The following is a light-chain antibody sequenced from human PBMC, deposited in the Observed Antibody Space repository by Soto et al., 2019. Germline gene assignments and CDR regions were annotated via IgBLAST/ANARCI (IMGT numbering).Light chain of an antibody. Sequence: MVLTRAPGTLSLSPCERAALCGRASQSVSSSYLAWYQQKPGQAPRLLIYGASSRATGIPDRFSGSGSGTDFTLTISRLEPEDFAVYYCQQYGSSLTCGGGTKVDIK. V-gene: IGKV3-20*01. CDR1: QSVSSSY. J-gene: IGKJ4*01. CDR2: GAS. CDR3: QQYGSSLT.